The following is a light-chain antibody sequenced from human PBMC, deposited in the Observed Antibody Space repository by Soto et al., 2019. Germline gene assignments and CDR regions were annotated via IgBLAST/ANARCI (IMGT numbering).Light chain of an antibody. CDR2: DVS. Sequence: QSALTQPASVSGSPGQSITISCTGSSSDSGAYNYVSWYQQHPGKAPKLMIYDVSHRPSGVPVRFSGSKSGNTASLTISGLQAEDETEYYCSSYTGSTTPWVFGGGTKVTVL. CDR1: SSDSGAYNY. V-gene: IGLV2-14*03. CDR3: SSYTGSTTPWV. J-gene: IGLJ3*02.